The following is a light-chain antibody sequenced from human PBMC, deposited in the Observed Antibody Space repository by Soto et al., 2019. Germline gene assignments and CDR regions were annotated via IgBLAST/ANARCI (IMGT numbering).Light chain of an antibody. CDR2: GAS. J-gene: IGKJ1*01. CDR3: QQYGSSPRT. CDR1: QSVSNNY. V-gene: IGKV3-20*01. Sequence: EIVLTQSPGSLSLSPRERATLSCRASQSVSNNYLAWYQQKPGQAPRLLIYGASSRATGIPDRFSGSGSGTDFTLTISRLEPEDFAVYYCQQYGSSPRTFGQGTKVDIK.